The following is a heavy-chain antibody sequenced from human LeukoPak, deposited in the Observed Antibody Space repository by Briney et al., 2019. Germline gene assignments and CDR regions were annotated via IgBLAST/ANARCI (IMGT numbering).Heavy chain of an antibody. CDR1: GGSISSYY. V-gene: IGHV4-4*07. D-gene: IGHD2-15*01. CDR2: IYTSGST. CDR3: ARDSPRYCSGGSCYSYMSAFDI. Sequence: PSETLSLTCTVSGGSISSYYWSWIRQPAGKGLEWIGRIYTSGSTNYNPSLKSRVTMSVDTSKNQFSLKLGSVTAADTAVYYCARDSPRYCSGGSCYSYMSAFDIWGQGTMVTVSS. J-gene: IGHJ3*02.